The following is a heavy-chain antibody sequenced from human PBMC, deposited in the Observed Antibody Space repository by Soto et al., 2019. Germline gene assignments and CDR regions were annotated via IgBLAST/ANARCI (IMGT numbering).Heavy chain of an antibody. CDR2: ISSSSSYT. CDR1: GFTFSDYY. Sequence: QVQLVESGGGLVKPGGSLRLSCAASGFTFSDYYMSWIRQAPGKGLEWVSYISSSSSYTNYADSVKGRFTISRDNAKNSLYLQMNSLRAEDTAMYYCARGAHGYKERAEYFQHWGQGTLVTVSS. V-gene: IGHV3-11*05. J-gene: IGHJ1*01. CDR3: ARGAHGYKERAEYFQH. D-gene: IGHD6-25*01.